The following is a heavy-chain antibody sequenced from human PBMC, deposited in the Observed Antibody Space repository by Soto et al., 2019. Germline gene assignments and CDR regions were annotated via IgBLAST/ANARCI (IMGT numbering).Heavy chain of an antibody. V-gene: IGHV3-7*01. CDR3: ARVTKRSYYAPY. D-gene: IGHD1-26*01. CDR2: IKQDGSEK. Sequence: GALRLSCAASGFTFSSYWMSWVRQAPGKGLEWVANIKQDGSEKYYVDSVKGRFTISRDNAKNSLYLQMNSLSDEDTAVYYCARVTKRSYYAPYWGQGPLVTVSS. CDR1: GFTFSSYW. J-gene: IGHJ4*02.